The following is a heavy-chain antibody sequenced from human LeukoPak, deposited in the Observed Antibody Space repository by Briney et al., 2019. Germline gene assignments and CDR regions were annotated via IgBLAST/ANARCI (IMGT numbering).Heavy chain of an antibody. Sequence: GGSLRLSCAASGFPFGDLAMTWVRQVPGGGLQWVSTITRSGQNTYYADSVRGRFTISRDDYKVMLYLQMNNLRAEDTAMYYCVKDDYCSIPGCVIDPLVLWGQGTVVTVSS. V-gene: IGHV3-23*01. CDR2: ITRSGQNT. CDR1: GFPFGDLA. D-gene: IGHD4-11*01. CDR3: VKDDYCSIPGCVIDPLVL. J-gene: IGHJ3*01.